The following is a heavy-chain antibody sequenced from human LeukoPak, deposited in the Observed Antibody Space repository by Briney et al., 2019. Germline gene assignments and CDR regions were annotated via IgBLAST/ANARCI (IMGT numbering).Heavy chain of an antibody. CDR3: ARDQEEGSGRSIYDY. V-gene: IGHV1-18*01. CDR2: ISGYNGNT. CDR1: GYTYSKHG. J-gene: IGHJ4*02. Sequence: GSVKVSCKASGYTYSKHGLSWVRQAPGQGLEWMGWISGYNGNTNYAQKFQGRVTMTTDTPTSTAYMELRSLTPDDTAVYYCARDQEEGSGRSIYDYWGQGTLVTVSS. D-gene: IGHD6-19*01.